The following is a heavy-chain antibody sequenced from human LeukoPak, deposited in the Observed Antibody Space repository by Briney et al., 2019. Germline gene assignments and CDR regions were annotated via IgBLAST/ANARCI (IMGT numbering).Heavy chain of an antibody. CDR1: GFTFNGYY. V-gene: IGHV1-2*06. Sequence: ASVKVSCKASGFTFNGYYVHWIRQAPGQGLEWMGRIHPCSGGSNSAQKFQGRVTIARDMSINTVYMELSGLRSDDTALYYCASAVPAIVIPQSGFDIWGPGTMVTVSS. J-gene: IGHJ3*02. CDR2: IHPCSGGS. D-gene: IGHD1-26*01. CDR3: ASAVPAIVIPQSGFDI.